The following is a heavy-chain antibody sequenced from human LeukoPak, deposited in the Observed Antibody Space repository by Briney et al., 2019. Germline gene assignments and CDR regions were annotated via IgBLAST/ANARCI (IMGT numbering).Heavy chain of an antibody. J-gene: IGHJ4*02. CDR2: ISYDGSNK. D-gene: IGHD3-3*01. Sequence: PGGSLRLSCAASGFTFSNYGMHWVCQAPGKGLEWVAIISYDGSNKYYADSVKGRFTISRDNSKNTLYLQMDSLRAEDTAVYYCAKSRVVYYFDYWSQGTLVTVSS. CDR1: GFTFSNYG. V-gene: IGHV3-30*18. CDR3: AKSRVVYYFDY.